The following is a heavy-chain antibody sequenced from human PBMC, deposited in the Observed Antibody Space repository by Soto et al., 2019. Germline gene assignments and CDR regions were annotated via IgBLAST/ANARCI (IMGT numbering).Heavy chain of an antibody. J-gene: IGHJ5*02. Sequence: SGPTLVNPTQTLTLTCTFSGFSLSTSGVGVGWIRQPPGKALEWLALIYWNDDKRYSPSLKSRLTITKDTSKNQVVLTMTNMDPVDTATYYCAHSVYDFWSGVNWFDPWGQGTLVTVSS. CDR2: IYWNDDK. D-gene: IGHD3-3*01. V-gene: IGHV2-5*01. CDR1: GFSLSTSGVG. CDR3: AHSVYDFWSGVNWFDP.